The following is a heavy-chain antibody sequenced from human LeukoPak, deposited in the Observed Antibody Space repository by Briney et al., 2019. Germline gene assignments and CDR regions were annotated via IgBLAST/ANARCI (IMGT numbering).Heavy chain of an antibody. CDR3: ARDRLWFGETDDAFDI. V-gene: IGHV4-59*02. D-gene: IGHD3-10*01. CDR1: GGSVSSSY. J-gene: IGHJ3*02. CDR2: IYYSGST. Sequence: SETLSLTCTVSGGSVSSSYWNWIRQPPGKGLEWIGYIYYSGSTNYNPSLKSRVTISVDTSKNQFSLKLSSVTAADTAVYYCARDRLWFGETDDAFDIWGQGTMVTVSS.